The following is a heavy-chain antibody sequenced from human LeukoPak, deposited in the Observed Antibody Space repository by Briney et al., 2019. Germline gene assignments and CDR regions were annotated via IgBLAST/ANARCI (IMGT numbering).Heavy chain of an antibody. CDR1: GFTFDDYA. CDR3: AKDSNRFGELLGGFDY. V-gene: IGHV3-43D*03. Sequence: GGSLRLSCAASGFTFDDYAMHWVRQAPGKGLEWVSLISWDGGSTYYADSVKGRFTISRDNSKNSLYLQMNSLRAEDTALYYCAKDSNRFGELLGGFDYWGQGTLVTVSS. J-gene: IGHJ4*02. CDR2: ISWDGGST. D-gene: IGHD3-10*01.